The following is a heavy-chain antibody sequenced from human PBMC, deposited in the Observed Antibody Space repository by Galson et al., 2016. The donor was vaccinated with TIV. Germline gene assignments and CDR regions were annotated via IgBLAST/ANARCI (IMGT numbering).Heavy chain of an antibody. CDR3: ARALDTSTNTAYFYYYGLDV. D-gene: IGHD5-18*01. Sequence: SVKVSCKVSGNSLNELVIHWVRQAPGKGLEWMGGFDPEVAKTVYAQKLQDRVTMAADTSTNTAYMELSNLRSADTADYFCARALDTSTNTAYFYYYGLDVWGQGTTVTVSS. CDR1: GNSLNELV. V-gene: IGHV1-24*01. J-gene: IGHJ6*02. CDR2: FDPEVAKT.